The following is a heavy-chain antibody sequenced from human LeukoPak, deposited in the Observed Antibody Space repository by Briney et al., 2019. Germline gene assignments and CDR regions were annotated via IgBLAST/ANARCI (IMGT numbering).Heavy chain of an antibody. CDR3: ARDFSRGDYFDY. CDR1: GGTFSSYA. CDR2: IIPIFGTA. J-gene: IGHJ4*02. V-gene: IGHV1-69*13. Sequence: SVNVSCKASGGTFSSYAISWVRQAPGQGLEWMGGIIPIFGTANYAQKFQGRVTITADESTSTAYMELSSLRSEDTAVYYCARDFSRGDYFDYWGQGTLVTVSS. D-gene: IGHD5-12*01.